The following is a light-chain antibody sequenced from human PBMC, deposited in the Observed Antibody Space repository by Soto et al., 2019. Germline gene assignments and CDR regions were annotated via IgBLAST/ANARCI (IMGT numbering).Light chain of an antibody. CDR1: SSDVGGYDY. V-gene: IGLV2-14*01. CDR2: DVS. J-gene: IGLJ1*01. CDR3: SSYTSSSTYV. Sequence: QPALTQPASVSGSPGQSIAISCTGTSSDVGGYDYVSWYQQHPGKAPKLMIYDVSNRPSGVSNRFSGSKSDNTASLTISGLQAEDEADYYCSSYTSSSTYVFGTGTKLTVL.